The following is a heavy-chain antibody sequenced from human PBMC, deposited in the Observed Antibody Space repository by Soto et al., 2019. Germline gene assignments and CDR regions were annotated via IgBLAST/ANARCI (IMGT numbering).Heavy chain of an antibody. V-gene: IGHV3-9*01. J-gene: IGHJ5*02. CDR3: ALDSGIVAAVMFSFDP. D-gene: IGHD1-26*01. Sequence: EVQLVESGGGLVQPGRSLRLSCAASGFTFNDFAMHWVRQAPGKGREWVASIDWNGANIAYAASVEGRFTISRDNVKNYLLLQMNSLRAEDTAFYFCALDSGIVAAVMFSFDPRGQGTLVTVSS. CDR1: GFTFNDFA. CDR2: IDWNGANI.